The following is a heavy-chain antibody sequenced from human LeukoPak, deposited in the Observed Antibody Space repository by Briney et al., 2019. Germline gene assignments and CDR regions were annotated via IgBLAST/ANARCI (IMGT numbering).Heavy chain of an antibody. CDR2: ISYDGSNK. D-gene: IGHD3-10*01. CDR1: GFTFSSYG. V-gene: IGHV3-30*18. J-gene: IGHJ3*02. Sequence: PGGSLRLSCAASGFTFSSYGMHWVRQAPGKGLEWVAVISYDGSNKYYADSVKGRFTISRDNSKNTLYLQMNSLRAEDTAVYYCAKDSGGPGLDAFDIWGQGTMVTVSS. CDR3: AKDSGGPGLDAFDI.